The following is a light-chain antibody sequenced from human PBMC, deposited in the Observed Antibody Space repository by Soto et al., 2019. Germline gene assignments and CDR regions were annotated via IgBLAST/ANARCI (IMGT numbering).Light chain of an antibody. CDR3: QHYNSYLWT. Sequence: DIPMTQSPSTLSASVGDRVTVTCRASQSIRSWLAWYQQKPGKAPKLLIYDASSLESGVPSRFSGSGSGTEFTLTISSLQPDDFATYYCQHYNSYLWTFGQGTKVEIK. J-gene: IGKJ1*01. CDR2: DAS. V-gene: IGKV1-5*01. CDR1: QSIRSW.